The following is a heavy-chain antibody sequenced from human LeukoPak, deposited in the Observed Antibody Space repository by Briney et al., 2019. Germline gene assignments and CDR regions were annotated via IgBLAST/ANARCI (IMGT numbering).Heavy chain of an antibody. Sequence: GGSLRLSCAASGFTFSSYSMNWVRQAPGKGLEWVSYISSSSSTIYYADSVKGRFTISRDNAKNSLYLQMNSLRAEDTAVYYCARDFSDGSSGYYGELDYWGQGTLVTVSS. J-gene: IGHJ4*02. CDR3: ARDFSDGSSGYYGELDY. CDR2: ISSSSSTI. CDR1: GFTFSSYS. D-gene: IGHD3-22*01. V-gene: IGHV3-48*01.